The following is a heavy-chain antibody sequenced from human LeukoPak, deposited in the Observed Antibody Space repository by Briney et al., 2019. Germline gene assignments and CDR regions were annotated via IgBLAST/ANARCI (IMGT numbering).Heavy chain of an antibody. J-gene: IGHJ6*02. CDR2: IYYSGST. CDR3: ARFRGYYYGSGTKYFYYGMDV. V-gene: IGHV4-59*12. CDR1: GGSISSYY. D-gene: IGHD3-10*01. Sequence: SETLSLTCTVSGGSISSYYWSWIRQPPGKGLEWIGYIYYSGSTNYNPSLKSRVTISVDTSKNQFSLKLSSVTAADTAVYYCARFRGYYYGSGTKYFYYGMDVWGQGTTVTVSS.